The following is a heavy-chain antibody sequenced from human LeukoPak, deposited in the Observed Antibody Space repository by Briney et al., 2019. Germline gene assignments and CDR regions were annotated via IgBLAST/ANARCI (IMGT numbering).Heavy chain of an antibody. CDR2: IKEDGSEE. D-gene: IGHD3-22*01. CDR1: GFIFGDYW. J-gene: IGHJ4*02. Sequence: PGGSLRLSCAASGFIFGDYWMTWVRQAPGKGLEWVANIKEDGSEEHYVDSVKGRFTISRDNARNSLSVQMNSLRVEDTALYYCARGARGTTSGYSWFDYWGRGTLVTVSS. V-gene: IGHV3-7*01. CDR3: ARGARGTTSGYSWFDY.